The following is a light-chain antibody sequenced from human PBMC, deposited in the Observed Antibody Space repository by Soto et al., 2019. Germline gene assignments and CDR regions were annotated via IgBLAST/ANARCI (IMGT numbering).Light chain of an antibody. CDR2: EGN. CDR1: VGDYNL. J-gene: IGLJ1*01. CDR3: GSYAGSNNYYL. Sequence: QSALTQPASVSGSPGQSIALSCNDVGDYNLVSWYQQLPGKAPKLLIYEGNKRPSGVPDRFSGSKSGNTASLTVSGLQSDYEADYYCGSYAGSNNYYLFVPGTKVTVL. V-gene: IGLV2-23*01.